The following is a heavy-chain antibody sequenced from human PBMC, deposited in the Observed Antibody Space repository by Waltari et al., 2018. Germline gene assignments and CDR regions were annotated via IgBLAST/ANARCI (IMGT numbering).Heavy chain of an antibody. CDR3: ARDRNGDYFDY. V-gene: IGHV3-21*01. CDR2: ICSSSSNI. Sequence: GQLVESGGGLVKTGGSLRRPCAASGFTFSSYRMHWVRQAPGKGLEWVSSICSSSSNIYYADSVKGRFTISRDNAKNSLYLQMNSLRAEDTAVYYCARDRNGDYFDYWCQGTLVTVSS. J-gene: IGHJ4*02. D-gene: IGHD4-17*01. CDR1: GFTFSSYR.